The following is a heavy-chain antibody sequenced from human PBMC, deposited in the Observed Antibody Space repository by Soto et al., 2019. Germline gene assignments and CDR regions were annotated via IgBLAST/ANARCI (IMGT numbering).Heavy chain of an antibody. J-gene: IGHJ6*02. CDR3: ARVLSVPAGSYYYYYGMDV. CDR1: GYTFTSYD. D-gene: IGHD2-2*01. CDR2: MNPNSGNK. Sequence: GASVKVSCKASGYTFTSYDINWVRPATGQGLEWMGWMNPNSGNKDYAQKFQGRVTMTRNTSISTAYMELSSLRSEDTAVYYCARVLSVPAGSYYYYYGMDVWGQGTTVTVSS. V-gene: IGHV1-8*01.